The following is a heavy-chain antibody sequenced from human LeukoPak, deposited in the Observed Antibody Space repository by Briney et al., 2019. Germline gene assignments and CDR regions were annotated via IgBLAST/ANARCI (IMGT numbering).Heavy chain of an antibody. CDR3: ATLSSSHRAVDH. CDR1: GGSFSGYY. CDR2: INHSGST. J-gene: IGHJ4*02. D-gene: IGHD6-6*01. Sequence: SETLSLTCAVYGGSFSGYYWSWIRQPPGKGLEWIGEINHSGSTNYNPSLKSRVTISVDTSKNQFSLKLSSVTAADTAVYYCATLSSSHRAVDHWGQGTLVTVSS. V-gene: IGHV4-34*01.